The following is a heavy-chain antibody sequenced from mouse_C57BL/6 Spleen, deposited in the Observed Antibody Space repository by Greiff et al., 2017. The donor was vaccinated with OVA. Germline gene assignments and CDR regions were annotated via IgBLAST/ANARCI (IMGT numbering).Heavy chain of an antibody. CDR2: ISDGGSYT. CDR3: ARGGGFRGGFAY. Sequence: EVKLMESGGGLVKPGGSLKLSCAASGFTFSSYAMSWVRQTPEKRLEWVATISDGGSYTYYPDNVKGRFTISRDNAKNNLYLQMSHLKSEDTAMYYCARGGGFRGGFAYWGQGTLVTVSA. J-gene: IGHJ3*01. CDR1: GFTFSSYA. V-gene: IGHV5-4*03.